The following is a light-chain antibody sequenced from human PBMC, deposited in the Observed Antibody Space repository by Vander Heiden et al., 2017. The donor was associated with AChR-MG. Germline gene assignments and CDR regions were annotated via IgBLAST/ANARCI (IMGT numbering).Light chain of an antibody. CDR2: DAS. J-gene: IGKJ4*01. CDR1: QDISNY. Sequence: DIQMTQSPSSLSASVGDSVTITCQASQDISNYLNWYQQKPGKAPKLLIYDASNLETGVPSRFSGSGSGTDFTFTISSLQPEDIATYYCLQDDNLPLTFGGGTKVEIK. V-gene: IGKV1-33*01. CDR3: LQDDNLPLT.